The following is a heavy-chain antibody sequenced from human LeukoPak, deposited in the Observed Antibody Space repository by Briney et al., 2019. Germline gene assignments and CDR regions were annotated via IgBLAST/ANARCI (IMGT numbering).Heavy chain of an antibody. CDR1: GGSFSGYY. CDR3: AREALDAFDI. CDR2: INHSGST. D-gene: IGHD6-6*01. J-gene: IGHJ3*02. V-gene: IGHV4-34*01. Sequence: TSETLSLTCAVYGGSFSGYYWSWIRQPPGKGLEWIGEINHSGSTNYNPSLKSRVTISVDTPKNQLSLKLSSVTAADTAVYYCAREALDAFDIWGQGTMVTVSS.